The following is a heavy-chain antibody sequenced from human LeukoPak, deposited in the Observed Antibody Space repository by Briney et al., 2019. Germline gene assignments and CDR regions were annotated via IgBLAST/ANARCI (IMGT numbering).Heavy chain of an antibody. Sequence: SVKVSCKASGGTFNSYAISWVRQAPGQGLEWMGGIIPIFGTANYAQKFQGRVTITADKSTSTAYMELSSLRSEDTAVYYCASGPTTVTFNWFDPWGQGTLVTVSS. CDR3: ASGPTTVTFNWFDP. CDR2: IIPIFGTA. D-gene: IGHD4-11*01. J-gene: IGHJ5*02. V-gene: IGHV1-69*06. CDR1: GGTFNSYA.